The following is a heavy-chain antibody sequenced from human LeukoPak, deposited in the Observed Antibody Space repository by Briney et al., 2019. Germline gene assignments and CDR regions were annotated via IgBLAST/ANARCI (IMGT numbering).Heavy chain of an antibody. CDR1: GYTLTELS. CDR2: FDPEDGET. CDR3: ATAAVTMVRGELGPLDAFDI. D-gene: IGHD3-10*01. Sequence: ASVKVSCKVSGYTLTELSMHWVRQAPGKGLEWMGGFDPEDGETIYAQKFQGRVTMTEDTSTDTAYMELSSLRSEDTAVYYCATAAVTMVRGELGPLDAFDIWGQGTMVTVSS. V-gene: IGHV1-24*01. J-gene: IGHJ3*02.